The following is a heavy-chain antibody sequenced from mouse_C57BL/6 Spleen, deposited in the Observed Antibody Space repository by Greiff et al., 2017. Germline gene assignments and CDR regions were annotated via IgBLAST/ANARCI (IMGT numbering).Heavy chain of an antibody. D-gene: IGHD1-1*01. Sequence: QVQLKQPGAELVKPGASVKLSCKASGYTFTSYWMQWVKQRPGQGLEWIGEIDPSDSYTNYNQKFKGKATLTVDTSSSTAYMQLSSLTSEDSAVYYCARWAYYGSIYAMDYWGQGTSVTVSS. CDR3: ARWAYYGSIYAMDY. J-gene: IGHJ4*01. CDR2: IDPSDSYT. CDR1: GYTFTSYW. V-gene: IGHV1-50*01.